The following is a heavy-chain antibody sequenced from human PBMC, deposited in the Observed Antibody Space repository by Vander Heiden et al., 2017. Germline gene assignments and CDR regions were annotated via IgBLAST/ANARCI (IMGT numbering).Heavy chain of an antibody. J-gene: IGHJ4*02. CDR3: AREYLRVFDY. CDR1: GYSISSGYY. D-gene: IGHD3-10*01. Sequence: QVQLQESGPGLVKPSETLSLTCAVSGYSISSGYYWGWIRQPPGKGLEWIGSIYHSGSTYYNPSLKSRVTISVDTSKNQFSLKLSSVTAADTAVYYCAREYLRVFDYWGQGTLVTVSS. CDR2: IYHSGST. V-gene: IGHV4-38-2*02.